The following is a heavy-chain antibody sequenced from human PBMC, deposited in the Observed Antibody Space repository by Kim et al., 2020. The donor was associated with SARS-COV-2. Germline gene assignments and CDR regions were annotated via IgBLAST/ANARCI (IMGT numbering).Heavy chain of an antibody. CDR3: ARDTPYYDILTASINYFDY. Sequence: GRVTITADKSTSTAYMELSSLRSEDTAVYYCARDTPYYDILTASINYFDYWGQGTLVTVSS. V-gene: IGHV1-69*04. J-gene: IGHJ4*02. D-gene: IGHD3-9*01.